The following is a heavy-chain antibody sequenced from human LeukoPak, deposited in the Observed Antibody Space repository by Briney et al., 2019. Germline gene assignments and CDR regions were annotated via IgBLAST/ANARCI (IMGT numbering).Heavy chain of an antibody. CDR2: IYYSGST. CDR3: ARESPGTNFDY. V-gene: IGHV4-30-4*02. D-gene: IGHD1-26*01. Sequence: PSETLSLTCTVSGGSISSGDYYWSWIRQPPGKGLEWIGYIYYSGSTYYNPSLKSRVTISVDTSKNQFSLKLSSVTAADTAVYYCARESPGTNFDYWGQGTLVTVSS. CDR1: GGSISSGDYY. J-gene: IGHJ4*02.